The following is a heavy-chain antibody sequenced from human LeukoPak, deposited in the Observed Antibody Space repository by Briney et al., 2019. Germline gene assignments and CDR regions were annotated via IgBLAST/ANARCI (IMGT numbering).Heavy chain of an antibody. Sequence: GGSLRLSCTVSGFTVSSNSMCWVRQAPGKGLEWVSFIYSDNTHYSDSVKGRFTISRDNSKNTLYLQMNSLRAKDTAVYYCARRAGAYSHPYDYWGQGTLVTVSS. J-gene: IGHJ4*02. CDR3: ARRAGAYSHPYDY. CDR1: GFTVSSNS. V-gene: IGHV3-53*01. D-gene: IGHD4/OR15-4a*01. CDR2: IYSDNT.